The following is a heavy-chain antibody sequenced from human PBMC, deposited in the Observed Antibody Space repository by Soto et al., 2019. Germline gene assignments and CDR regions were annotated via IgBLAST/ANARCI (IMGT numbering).Heavy chain of an antibody. D-gene: IGHD6-13*01. J-gene: IGHJ4*02. Sequence: ASVKVSCKASGYTFTSYGISWVRQAPGQGLEWMGWINAYNGNTNYAQKLQGRVTMTTDTSTSTAYMELRSLRSDDTAVFYCARDQQLVLSPHFDYWGQGTLVTVSS. CDR1: GYTFTSYG. V-gene: IGHV1-18*01. CDR3: ARDQQLVLSPHFDY. CDR2: INAYNGNT.